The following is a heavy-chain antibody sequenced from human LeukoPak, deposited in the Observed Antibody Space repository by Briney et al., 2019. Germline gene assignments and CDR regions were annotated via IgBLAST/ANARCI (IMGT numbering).Heavy chain of an antibody. CDR3: ARGVRYRMDV. Sequence: SETLSLTCAVYGGSFSGYYWSWIRQPPGKGLEWIGEINHSGSTNYNPSLKSRVTISVDTSKNQFSLKLSSVTAADTAVYYCARGVRYRMDVWGQGTTVTVSS. CDR1: GGSFSGYY. CDR2: INHSGST. V-gene: IGHV4-34*01. J-gene: IGHJ6*02. D-gene: IGHD2-15*01.